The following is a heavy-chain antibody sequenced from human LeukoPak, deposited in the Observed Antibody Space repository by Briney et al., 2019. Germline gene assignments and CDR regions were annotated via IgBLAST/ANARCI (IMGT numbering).Heavy chain of an antibody. Sequence: SETLSLTCAVYGGSFSRYFWYWIRQPPGKGLEWIGEIHYTGSTHSNPSLESRLTMSVDTSKNQFSLSLNSVTAADTAVYYCARNLWSDDRWGQGILVTVSS. J-gene: IGHJ5*02. CDR2: IHYTGST. D-gene: IGHD2-8*01. CDR1: GGSFSRYF. CDR3: ARNLWSDDR. V-gene: IGHV4-34*01.